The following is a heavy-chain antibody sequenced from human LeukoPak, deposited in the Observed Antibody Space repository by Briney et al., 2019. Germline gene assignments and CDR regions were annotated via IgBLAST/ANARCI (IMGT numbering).Heavy chain of an antibody. V-gene: IGHV1-18*01. CDR1: GYTFTSYG. Sequence: ASVKVSCKASGYTFTSYGISWVRQAPGQGLEWMGWISAYNGNTNYAQKLLGRVTMTTDTSTSTAYMELRSLRSDDTAVYYCAKISARYCSGGSCYFDYWGQGTLVTVSS. CDR2: ISAYNGNT. CDR3: AKISARYCSGGSCYFDY. J-gene: IGHJ4*02. D-gene: IGHD2-15*01.